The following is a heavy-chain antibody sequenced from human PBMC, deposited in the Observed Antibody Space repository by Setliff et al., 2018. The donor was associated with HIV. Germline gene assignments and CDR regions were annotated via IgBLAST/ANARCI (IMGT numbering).Heavy chain of an antibody. Sequence: PGGSLRLSCVGSGFTVTGSDMSWVRQAPGKGLEWVSLIYSSGSTHYADSVKGRFTMSRDSSKNTVYLQMDTLRAEDTAVYYCARRPVMGEAIWGQGTMVTVSS. CDR3: ARRPVMGEAI. V-gene: IGHV3-53*01. CDR1: GFTVTGSD. D-gene: IGHD3-16*01. J-gene: IGHJ3*02. CDR2: IYSSGST.